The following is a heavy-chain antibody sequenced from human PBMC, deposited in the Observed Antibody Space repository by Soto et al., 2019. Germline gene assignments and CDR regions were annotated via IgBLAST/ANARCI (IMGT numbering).Heavy chain of an antibody. J-gene: IGHJ3*02. CDR2: IIPICGTA. CDR1: GGTFSSYA. V-gene: IGHV1-69*01. CDR3: AREGYCGGDCDDAFDI. Sequence: QVQLVQSGAEVKKPGSSVKVSCKASGGTFSSYAISWVRQAPGQGLEWMGGIIPICGTANYAQKFQGRVTITADESTSTAYMELSSLRSEDTAVYYCAREGYCGGDCDDAFDIWGQGTMVTVSS. D-gene: IGHD2-21*02.